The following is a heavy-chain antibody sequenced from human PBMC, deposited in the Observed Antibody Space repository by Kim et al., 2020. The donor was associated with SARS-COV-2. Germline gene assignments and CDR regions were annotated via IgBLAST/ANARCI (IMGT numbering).Heavy chain of an antibody. J-gene: IGHJ4*02. Sequence: QTGSTTYNPSLKSRVTISVDTSKNPFSLKLSSVSAADTAVYYYARGASGDWGQGTLVTVSS. V-gene: IGHV4-34*01. CDR3: ARGASGD. CDR2: QTGST. D-gene: IGHD6-25*01.